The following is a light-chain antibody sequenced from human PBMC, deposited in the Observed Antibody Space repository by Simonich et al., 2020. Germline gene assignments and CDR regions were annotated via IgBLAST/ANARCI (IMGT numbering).Light chain of an antibody. V-gene: IGLV2-11*01. CDR3: SSYTSSSWV. J-gene: IGLJ3*02. CDR2: DVS. CDR1: SSDVGGYNY. Sequence: QSALTQLRSVSGSPGQSVTISCTGTSSDVGGYNYVSWYQQHPGKAPKLMIYDVSKRPSGVSNRFSGSKSGNTASLTISGLQAEDEADYYCSSYTSSSWVFGGGTKLTVL.